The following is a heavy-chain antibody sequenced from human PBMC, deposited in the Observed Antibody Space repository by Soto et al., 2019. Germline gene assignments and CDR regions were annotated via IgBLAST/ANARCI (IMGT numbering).Heavy chain of an antibody. V-gene: IGHV4-59*01. CDR1: RGSITDNY. CDR2: IYYSGST. J-gene: IGHJ4*02. D-gene: IGHD4-17*01. Sequence: SETLSLTCTVSRGSITDNYWSWIRQPPGKGLEWIGYIYYSGSTYYNPSLKSRVTISVDTSKNQFSLKLSSVTAADTAVYYCARGTGLGDYLVYYFDYWGQGTLVTVSS. CDR3: ARGTGLGDYLVYYFDY.